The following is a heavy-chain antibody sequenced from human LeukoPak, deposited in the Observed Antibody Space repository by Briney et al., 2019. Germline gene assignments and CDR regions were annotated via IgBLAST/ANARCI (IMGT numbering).Heavy chain of an antibody. CDR1: GLTFRHAW. J-gene: IGHJ4*02. CDR2: INQDGSHR. Sequence: GGSLRLSCAASGLTFRHAWMHWIRQAPGKGLEWVANINQDGSHRYYVDSVEGRFTISRDTANNSVHLQMNSLRAEDTGVYFCARDRGFTSYDFWGQGIMVTVSS. CDR3: ARDRGFTSYDF. V-gene: IGHV3-7*01. D-gene: IGHD3/OR15-3a*01.